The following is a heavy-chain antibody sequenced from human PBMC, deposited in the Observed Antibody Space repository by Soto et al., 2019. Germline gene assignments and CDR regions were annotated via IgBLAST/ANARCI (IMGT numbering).Heavy chain of an antibody. CDR1: GFTFSSYA. Sequence: EVQLLESGGGLVQPGGSLRLSCAASGFTFSSYAMSGVRQAPGKGLEWVSAISGSGGSTYDADSVKGRFTISRDNSKNTLYLQMNSLRAEDTAVYYCAKLNGDYAYYYCMDVRGKGTTVTVSS. J-gene: IGHJ6*03. V-gene: IGHV3-23*01. D-gene: IGHD4-17*01. CDR2: ISGSGGST. CDR3: AKLNGDYAYYYCMDV.